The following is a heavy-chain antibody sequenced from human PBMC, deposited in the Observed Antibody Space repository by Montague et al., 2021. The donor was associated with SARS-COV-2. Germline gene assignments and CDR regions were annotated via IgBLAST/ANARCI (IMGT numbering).Heavy chain of an antibody. CDR2: IYNSGTT. CDR1: GDSTSCPNCY. J-gene: IGHJ5*02. D-gene: IGHD4-17*01. CDR3: ARHRNYGDHSLDNWFHP. Sequence: SETLSLTCTVSGDSTSCPNCYWGWIRQAPGKGLDWIGTIYNSGTTYYNPSLKNRLTISIDTSKNQFSLKLTSVTAADTAVYYCARHRNYGDHSLDNWFHPWGQGTLVTGSS. V-gene: IGHV4-39*01.